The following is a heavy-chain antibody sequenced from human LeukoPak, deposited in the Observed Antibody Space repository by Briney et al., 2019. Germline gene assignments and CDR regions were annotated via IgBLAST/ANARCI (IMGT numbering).Heavy chain of an antibody. J-gene: IGHJ4*02. CDR3: ATGFDWLLGY. CDR1: GYTFSSYG. CDR2: FDNEDDET. V-gene: IGHV1-24*01. Sequence: ASVKVSCKASGYTFSSYGISWVRQAPGQGLEWMGGFDNEDDETIYAQKFQGRVTMTEDTSTDTAYMELRSRRSEDTAVYYCATGFDWLLGYWGQGALVTVSS. D-gene: IGHD3-9*01.